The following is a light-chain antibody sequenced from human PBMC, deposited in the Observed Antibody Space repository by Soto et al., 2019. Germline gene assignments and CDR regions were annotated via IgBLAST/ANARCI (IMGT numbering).Light chain of an antibody. CDR2: VERSGRY. Sequence: QLVLTQSSSASASLGSSVKLTCTLSSGHTTYIIAWQQQQAGKAPRYLMKVERSGRYNKGSGVADRFSGSSSGADRYLTISNLQFEDEADYYCETWDSNTHRVFGGGTKVTVL. V-gene: IGLV4-60*02. CDR3: ETWDSNTHRV. CDR1: SGHTTYI. J-gene: IGLJ3*02.